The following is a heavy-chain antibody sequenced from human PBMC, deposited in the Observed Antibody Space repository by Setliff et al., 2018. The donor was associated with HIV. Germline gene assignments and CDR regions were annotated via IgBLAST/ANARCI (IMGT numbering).Heavy chain of an antibody. CDR3: AKDLGARGAFCTGGSCYLAD. D-gene: IGHD2-8*02. Sequence: GGSLRLSCRASGFTFRKYDMSWLRQAPGKGLEWVADISGISDKIKYVDSVKGRFTISRDNSRNMVYLQMNSLRADDTAVYYCAKDLGARGAFCTGGSCYLADWGQGTLVTVSS. V-gene: IGHV3-23*01. J-gene: IGHJ4*02. CDR2: ISGISDKI. CDR1: GFTFRKYD.